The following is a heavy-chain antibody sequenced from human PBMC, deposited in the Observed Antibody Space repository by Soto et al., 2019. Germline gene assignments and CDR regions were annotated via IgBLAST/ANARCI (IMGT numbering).Heavy chain of an antibody. CDR2: IWSAGLT. Sequence: GGSLRLSCAASGSTVSSKYMNWVRQAPGKGLEWVSIIWSAGLTYYADSVRGRFTISRDISKNILFLQMNNLRAEDSAIYYCARELPPDLWGQGTLVTVSS. CDR1: GSTVSSKY. D-gene: IGHD2-15*01. V-gene: IGHV3-53*01. CDR3: ARELPPDL. J-gene: IGHJ5*02.